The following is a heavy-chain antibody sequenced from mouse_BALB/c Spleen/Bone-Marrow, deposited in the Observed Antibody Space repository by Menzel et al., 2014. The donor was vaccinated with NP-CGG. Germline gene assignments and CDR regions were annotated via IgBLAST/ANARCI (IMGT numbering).Heavy chain of an antibody. CDR1: GFNIKDTY. Sequence: VQLQQSGAELVKPGASVQLSCTASGFNIKDTYMHWVKQRPEQGLEWLGRIDPANGNAKYDPKFQGKADITADTSSNTAYMQLSSLTSEDTAVYYCARYRLGTYFDFWGQGTTLTVSS. J-gene: IGHJ2*01. CDR3: ARYRLGTYFDF. CDR2: IDPANGNA. V-gene: IGHV14-3*02. D-gene: IGHD2-14*01.